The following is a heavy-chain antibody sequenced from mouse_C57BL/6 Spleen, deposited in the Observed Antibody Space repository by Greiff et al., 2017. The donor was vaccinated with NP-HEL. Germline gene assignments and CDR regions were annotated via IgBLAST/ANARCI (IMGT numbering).Heavy chain of an antibody. V-gene: IGHV1-54*01. D-gene: IGHD2-3*01. J-gene: IGHJ4*01. CDR3: ARESYEALLGYYAMDY. CDR2: INPGSGGT. Sequence: QVQLQQSGAELVRPGTSVKVPCKASGYAFTNYLIEWVKQRPGQGLEWIGVINPGSGGTNYNEKFKGKATLTADKSSSTAYMQLSSLTSEDSAVYFCARESYEALLGYYAMDYWGQGTSVTVSS. CDR1: GYAFTNYL.